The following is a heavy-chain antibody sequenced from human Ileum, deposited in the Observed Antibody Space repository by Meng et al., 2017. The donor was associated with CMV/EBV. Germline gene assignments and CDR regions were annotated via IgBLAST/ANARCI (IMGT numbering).Heavy chain of an antibody. Sequence: QVQPQESGPGLVKPSETLSLTCTVSGGSISSDYGSWIRQPAGKGLQWVGRIYTSGSTNYNPSLKSRVTMSVDTSKNQFSLNLSSVTAADTAVYYCARESQQLYRTLDYWGQGTLVTVSS. CDR3: ARESQQLYRTLDY. CDR2: IYTSGST. D-gene: IGHD3-16*02. J-gene: IGHJ4*02. V-gene: IGHV4-4*07. CDR1: GGSISSDY.